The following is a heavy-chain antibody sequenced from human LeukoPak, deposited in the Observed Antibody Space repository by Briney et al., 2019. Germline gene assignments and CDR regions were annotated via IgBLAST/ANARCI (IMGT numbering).Heavy chain of an antibody. CDR3: ARSYSGSAFDY. CDR1: GGSINSGDYY. CDR2: IYYSGST. J-gene: IGHJ4*02. Sequence: SETLSLTCTVSGGSINSGDYYWSWIRQPPGKGLEWIGYIYYSGSTNYNPSLKSRVTISVDTSKNQFSLKLSSVTAADTAVYYCARSYSGSAFDYWGQGTLVTVSS. D-gene: IGHD1-26*01. V-gene: IGHV4-61*08.